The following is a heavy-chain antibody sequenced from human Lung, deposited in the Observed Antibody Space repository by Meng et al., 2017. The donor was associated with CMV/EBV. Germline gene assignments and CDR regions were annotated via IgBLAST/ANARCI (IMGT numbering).Heavy chain of an antibody. CDR3: ARTGCSSSSCYDY. CDR1: GYSFTTYA. CDR2: INAGNGNT. J-gene: IGHJ4*02. V-gene: IGHV1-3*01. Sequence: VQVVESGAEGKKPGASVKVSCKASGYSFTTYAMHWVRQAPGQRLEWMGWINAGNGNTKYSEKFQSRVTITRDTAASTAYMELSSLRSEDTAVYYCARTGCSSSSCYDYWGQGTLVTVSS. D-gene: IGHD2-2*01.